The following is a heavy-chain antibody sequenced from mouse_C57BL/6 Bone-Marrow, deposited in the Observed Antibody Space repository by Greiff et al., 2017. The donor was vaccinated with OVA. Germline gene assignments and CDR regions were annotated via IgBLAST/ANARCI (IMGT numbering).Heavy chain of an antibody. V-gene: IGHV1-76*01. CDR1: GYTFTDYY. Sequence: QVQLQQSGAELVRPGASVKLSCKASGYTFTDYYINWVKQRPGQGLEWIARIYPGSGNTYYNEKFKGKATLTAEKSSSTAYMQLSSLTSEDSAVYFCARDHYGSSYAWFAYWGQGTLVTVSA. CDR2: IYPGSGNT. J-gene: IGHJ3*01. D-gene: IGHD1-1*01. CDR3: ARDHYGSSYAWFAY.